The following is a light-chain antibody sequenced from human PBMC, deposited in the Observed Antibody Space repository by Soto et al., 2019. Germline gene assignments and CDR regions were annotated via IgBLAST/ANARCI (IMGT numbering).Light chain of an antibody. CDR3: QQRKSYPIT. J-gene: IGKJ5*01. CDR2: AAS. V-gene: IGKV1-9*01. CDR1: QDINTY. Sequence: DIQLTQSPSFLSASVGDRVTITCRASQDINTYLAWYQQKPGKAPKLLIFAASTLQNGVPSRFSGSGSGTEFNVTITSLQPEDFATYYCQQRKSYPITFGQGTRLESK.